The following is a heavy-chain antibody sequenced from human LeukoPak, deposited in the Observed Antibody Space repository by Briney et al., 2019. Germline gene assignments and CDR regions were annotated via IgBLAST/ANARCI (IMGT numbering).Heavy chain of an antibody. Sequence: GGSLRLSCAASGFTFSSYGMHWVRQAPGKGLEWVAVISYDGSNKYYADSVKGRFTISRDNSKNTLYLQMNSLRAEDTAVYYCAKDRPACSGGSCYGAFDYWGQGTLVTVSS. J-gene: IGHJ4*02. CDR1: GFTFSSYG. CDR2: ISYDGSNK. CDR3: AKDRPACSGGSCYGAFDY. D-gene: IGHD2-15*01. V-gene: IGHV3-30*18.